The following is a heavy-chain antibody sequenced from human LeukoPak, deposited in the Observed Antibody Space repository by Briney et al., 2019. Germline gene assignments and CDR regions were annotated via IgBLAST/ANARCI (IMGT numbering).Heavy chain of an antibody. Sequence: PGGSLRLSCAASGFTVSSNYMSWVRQAPGKGLEWVSVIYSGGSTYYADSVKGRFTISRDNSKNTLYLQMNSLRAEDTAVYYCAKWMTMAYYDYWGQGTLVTVSS. D-gene: IGHD4/OR15-4a*01. CDR1: GFTVSSNY. V-gene: IGHV3-66*01. J-gene: IGHJ4*02. CDR2: IYSGGST. CDR3: AKWMTMAYYDY.